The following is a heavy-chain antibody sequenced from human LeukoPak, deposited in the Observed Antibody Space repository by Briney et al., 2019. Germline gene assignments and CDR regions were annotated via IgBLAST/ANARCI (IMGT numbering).Heavy chain of an antibody. Sequence: GASVKVSCKASGYIFTDYYMHWVRQAPGQGLEWMGWINPNSGGTNYAQKFQGRVTMTRDTSISTAYMELSRLRSDDTAVYYCARGLSRFSWGDYWGQGTLVTVSS. D-gene: IGHD6-13*01. CDR3: ARGLSRFSWGDY. CDR2: INPNSGGT. CDR1: GYIFTDYY. J-gene: IGHJ4*02. V-gene: IGHV1-2*02.